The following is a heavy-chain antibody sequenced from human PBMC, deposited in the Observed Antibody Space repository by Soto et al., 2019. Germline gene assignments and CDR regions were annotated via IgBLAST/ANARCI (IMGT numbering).Heavy chain of an antibody. CDR2: IIPIFGTA. J-gene: IGHJ3*02. CDR1: GGTFSSYA. V-gene: IGHV1-69*13. D-gene: IGHD3-22*01. CDR3: ARRYDDYYDSSGYLWAFDI. Sequence: SVKVSCKASGGTFSSYAISWVRQAPGQGLEWMGGIIPIFGTANYAQKFQGRVTITADESTSTAYMELSSLRSEDTAVYYCARRYDDYYDSSGYLWAFDIWGQGTMVTVSS.